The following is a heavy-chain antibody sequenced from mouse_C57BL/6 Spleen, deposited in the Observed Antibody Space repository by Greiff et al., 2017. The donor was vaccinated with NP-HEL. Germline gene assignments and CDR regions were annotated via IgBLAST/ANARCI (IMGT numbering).Heavy chain of an antibody. CDR2: IYPRSGNT. D-gene: IGHD2-4*01. V-gene: IGHV1-81*01. CDR3: AIYYDYDGLVDY. Sequence: VKLQESGAELARPGASVKLSCKASGYTFTSYGISWVKQRTGQGLEWIGEIYPRSGNTYYNEKFKGKATLTADKSSSPAYMELRSLTSEDSAVYFCAIYYDYDGLVDYWGQGTTLTVSS. CDR1: GYTFTSYG. J-gene: IGHJ2*01.